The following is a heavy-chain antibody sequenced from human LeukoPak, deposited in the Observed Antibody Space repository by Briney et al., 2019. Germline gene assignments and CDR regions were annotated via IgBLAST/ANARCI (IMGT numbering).Heavy chain of an antibody. V-gene: IGHV4-34*01. CDR2: SNHSGST. CDR3: ARGLSSGWLY. Sequence: SETLSLTCAVYGGSFSGYYWSWIRQPPGPGLEWNGESNHSGSTNYNPSLKSRGTITVATSKNQFSLKLSSVTAADTAVYYCARGLSSGWLYWGQGTLVTVSS. D-gene: IGHD6-19*01. CDR1: GGSFSGYY. J-gene: IGHJ4*02.